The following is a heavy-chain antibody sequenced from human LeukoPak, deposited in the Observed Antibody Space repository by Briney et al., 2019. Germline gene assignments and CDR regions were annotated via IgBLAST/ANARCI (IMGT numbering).Heavy chain of an antibody. CDR2: INHSGST. V-gene: IGHV4-34*01. J-gene: IGHJ4*02. CDR1: GVSFSGYY. D-gene: IGHD3-22*01. CDR3: ARGAPVYYDSSGYIRY. Sequence: PSETLSLTCAVYGVSFSGYYWSWIRQPPGKGLEWIGEINHSGSTNYNPSLKSRVTISVDTSKNQFPLKLSSVTAADTAVYYCARGAPVYYDSSGYIRYWGQGTLVTVSS.